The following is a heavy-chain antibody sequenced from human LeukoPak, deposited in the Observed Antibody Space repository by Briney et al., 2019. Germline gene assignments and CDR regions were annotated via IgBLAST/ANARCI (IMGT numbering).Heavy chain of an antibody. V-gene: IGHV4-59*01. D-gene: IGHD3-22*01. J-gene: IGHJ2*01. CDR3: ARDSSGYYYKNWYFDL. Sequence: KTSETLSLTCTVSGGSISSYYWSWLRQPPGKGLEWIGYIYYSGSTNYNPSLKSRVTISVDTSKNQFSLKLSSVTAADTAVYYCARDSSGYYYKNWYFDLWGRGTLVTVSS. CDR1: GGSISSYY. CDR2: IYYSGST.